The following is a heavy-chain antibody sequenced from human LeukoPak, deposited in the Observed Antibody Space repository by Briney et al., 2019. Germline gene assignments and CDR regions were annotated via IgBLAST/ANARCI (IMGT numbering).Heavy chain of an antibody. CDR2: INSDGSST. D-gene: IGHD1-26*01. V-gene: IGHV3-74*01. J-gene: IGHJ4*02. CDR3: ARDQELTTGVDY. CDR1: GFTFSTCW. Sequence: GGSLRLSCAASGFTFSTCWMHWVRPAPGKGQVWVSRINSDGSSTSYADSVKGRFTISRDNAKNTLYLQMNSLRAEDTAVYYCARDQELTTGVDYWGQGTLVTVSS.